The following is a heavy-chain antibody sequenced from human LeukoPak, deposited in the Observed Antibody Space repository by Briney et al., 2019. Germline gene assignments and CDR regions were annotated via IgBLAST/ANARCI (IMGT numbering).Heavy chain of an antibody. CDR3: ARDGAGNSDY. CDR1: GFTVSNNY. V-gene: IGHV3-66*01. Sequence: GGSLRLSCAASGFTVSNNYMSWVRQAPGKGLERVSVIYAGGDTFYADSVRGRFTVSRDNYRNRLYLQMNSLRAEDTAIYYCARDGAGNSDYWGQGTLVTVSS. CDR2: IYAGGDT. D-gene: IGHD1-26*01. J-gene: IGHJ4*02.